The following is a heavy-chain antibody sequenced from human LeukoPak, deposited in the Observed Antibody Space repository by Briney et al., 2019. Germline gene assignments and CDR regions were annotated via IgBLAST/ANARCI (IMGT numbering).Heavy chain of an antibody. V-gene: IGHV4-39*07. J-gene: IGHJ4*02. CDR3: ASGGMRGATRLLFVY. CDR2: HSHSGSA. CDR1: GASINSDTYY. Sequence: SETLSLTCTVSGASINSDTYYWGWIRQPPGKGLEWIGTHSHSGSAYYNPSLRSRVTISVDTSKNQFSLKLNSVTAADTAVYYCASGGMRGATRLLFVYWGQGTLVTVSS. D-gene: IGHD6-6*01.